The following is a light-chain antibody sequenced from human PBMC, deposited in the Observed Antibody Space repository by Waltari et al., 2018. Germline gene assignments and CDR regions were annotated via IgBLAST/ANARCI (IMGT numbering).Light chain of an antibody. J-gene: IGLJ1*01. CDR1: TSAVGRYDL. Sequence: QSALTQPASVSGPPGQSITISCSGTTSAVGRYDLVPWYQQHPGEAPKPLICEVFKRPPDTSSRFSGAKSGSTASLTISGLQPEDEADYYCCSYAGRGTYVFGSGTKVTVL. CDR3: CSYAGRGTYV. V-gene: IGLV2-23*02. CDR2: EVF.